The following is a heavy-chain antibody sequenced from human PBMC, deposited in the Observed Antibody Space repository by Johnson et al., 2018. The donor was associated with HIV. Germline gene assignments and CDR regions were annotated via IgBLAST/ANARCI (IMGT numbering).Heavy chain of an antibody. J-gene: IGHJ3*01. CDR2: TAHDESIT. CDR1: GFTLANYG. V-gene: IGHV3-30*02. D-gene: IGHD6-19*01. CDR3: AKDDNLGVWYSYAFDV. Sequence: QVQLVESGGGVVQPGESLRLSCAASGFTLANYGMHWVRQAPGKGLEWVAFTAHDESITHYADSVKGRFTMSRDNSKSTLNLQMNSLRAEDTAIYYCAKDDNLGVWYSYAFDVWGQGTVVTVSS.